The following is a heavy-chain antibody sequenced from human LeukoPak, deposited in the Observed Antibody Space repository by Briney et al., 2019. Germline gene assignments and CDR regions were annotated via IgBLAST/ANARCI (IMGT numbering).Heavy chain of an antibody. J-gene: IGHJ4*02. CDR3: ARDGGSYLQPTDY. V-gene: IGHV3-23*01. CDR2: VTGRGDST. D-gene: IGHD1-26*01. CDR1: GFTFTTYA. Sequence: GGSLRLSCAASGFTFTTYAMTWVRQAPGKGLEWVSSVTGRGDSTYYADSVRGRFTISRDNSKNTLYLQMNSLRVEDTAIYHCARDGGSYLQPTDYWGQGTLVAVSS.